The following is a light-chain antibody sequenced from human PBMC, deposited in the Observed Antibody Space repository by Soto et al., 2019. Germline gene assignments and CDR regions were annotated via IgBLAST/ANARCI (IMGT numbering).Light chain of an antibody. CDR3: QQYDYSPCS. V-gene: IGKV3-20*01. Sequence: EIVLTQSPGIVSLSPGDRATLSCRASESVIHQYLALYQQKPVQAPRLLIFGASTRATGIPVRFGGSGSGTYFTLTISRVDPEDFAVHHCQQYDYSPCSFGQGTKVDI. J-gene: IGKJ2*04. CDR2: GAS. CDR1: ESVIHQY.